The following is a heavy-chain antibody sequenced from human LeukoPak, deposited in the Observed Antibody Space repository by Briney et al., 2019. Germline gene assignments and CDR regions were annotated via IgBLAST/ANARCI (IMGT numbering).Heavy chain of an antibody. CDR3: ARAFLEYDSSGYYYF. Sequence: PGGSLRLSCAASGFTFSSYAMHWVRQAPGKGLEWVAVISYDGSNKYYADSVKGRFTISRDNSKNTLYLQMNSLRAEDTAVYYCARAFLEYDSSGYYYFGGQGTLVIVSS. CDR2: ISYDGSNK. J-gene: IGHJ4*02. CDR1: GFTFSSYA. V-gene: IGHV3-30*04. D-gene: IGHD3-22*01.